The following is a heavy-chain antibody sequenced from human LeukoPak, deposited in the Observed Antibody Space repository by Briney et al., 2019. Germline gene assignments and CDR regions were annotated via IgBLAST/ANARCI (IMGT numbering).Heavy chain of an antibody. V-gene: IGHV3-7*03. D-gene: IGHD6-19*01. CDR2: IKQDGSEK. Sequence: PGGSLRLSCAASGFTFRIYWMTWVRQAPGKGPEWVANIKQDGSEKYYVDSAKGRFTISRDNAKNSLYLQMNSLRAEDTALYYCAKPYSSGWYEGYFDLWGRGTLVTVSS. CDR3: AKPYSSGWYEGYFDL. CDR1: GFTFRIYW. J-gene: IGHJ2*01.